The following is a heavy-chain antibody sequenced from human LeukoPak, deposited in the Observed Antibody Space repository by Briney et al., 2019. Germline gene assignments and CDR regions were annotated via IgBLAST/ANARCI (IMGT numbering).Heavy chain of an antibody. V-gene: IGHV4-34*01. D-gene: IGHD5-12*01. J-gene: IGHJ3*02. Sequence: PSETLSLTCAVYGGSFSGYYWSWIRQPPGKGLEWIGEINHSGSTNYNPSLKSRVTISVDTSKNQFSLKLSSVTAADTAVYYCARVKWLRHAFDIWGQGTMVTVSS. CDR1: GGSFSGYY. CDR3: ARVKWLRHAFDI. CDR2: INHSGST.